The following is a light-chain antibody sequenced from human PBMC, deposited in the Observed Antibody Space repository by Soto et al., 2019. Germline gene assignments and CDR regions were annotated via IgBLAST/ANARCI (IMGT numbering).Light chain of an antibody. CDR1: QSISSW. CDR2: DAS. J-gene: IGKJ1*01. Sequence: EIQMTQSPSTLSASVGDRVTITCRASQSISSWLAWYQQKPGKAPKLLIYDASSLESGVPSRFSGSGSGTDFTLTISSLQPEDFATYSCQQSYNSPQTFGQGTKVDIK. CDR3: QQSYNSPQT. V-gene: IGKV1-5*01.